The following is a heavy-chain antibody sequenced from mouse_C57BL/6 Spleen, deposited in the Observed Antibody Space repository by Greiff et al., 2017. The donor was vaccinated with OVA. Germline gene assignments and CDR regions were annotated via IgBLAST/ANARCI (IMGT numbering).Heavy chain of an antibody. V-gene: IGHV1-80*01. Sequence: QVHVKQSGAELVKPGASVKISCKASGYAFSSYWMNWVKQRPGKGLEWIGQIYPGDGDTNYNGKFKGKATLTADKSSSTAYMQLSSLTSEDSAVYFCARATVVEGAMDYWGQGTSVTVSS. D-gene: IGHD1-1*01. J-gene: IGHJ4*01. CDR1: GYAFSSYW. CDR3: ARATVVEGAMDY. CDR2: IYPGDGDT.